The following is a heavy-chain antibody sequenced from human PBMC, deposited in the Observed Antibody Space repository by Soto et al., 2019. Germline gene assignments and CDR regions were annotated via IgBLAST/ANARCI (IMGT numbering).Heavy chain of an antibody. Sequence: EVQLLESGGGLVQPGGSLRLSCAASGFTFSTYAMSWVRQAPGKGLEWVSAIGRNVDSTYYADSVKGRFTISRDNSKNTRDLQMISLRSEDTAVYYCAALEGDCSGGTCGGYYAMDVRDQGTTVTFAS. CDR2: IGRNVDST. J-gene: IGHJ6*02. CDR1: GFTFSTYA. V-gene: IGHV3-23*01. D-gene: IGHD2-15*01. CDR3: AALEGDCSGGTCGGYYAMDV.